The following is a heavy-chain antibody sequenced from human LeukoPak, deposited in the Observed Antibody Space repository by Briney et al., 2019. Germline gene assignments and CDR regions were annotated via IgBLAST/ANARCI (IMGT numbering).Heavy chain of an antibody. J-gene: IGHJ4*02. CDR1: GVSISSYY. Sequence: SETLSLTCTVSGVSISSYYWSWIRQPAGKGLEWIGRIYTGGSTNYNPSLKSRVTISVDTSKNQFSLKLSSVTAADTAVYYCARGVFDFWSGLYYFDYWGQGTLVTVSS. V-gene: IGHV4-4*07. CDR3: ARGVFDFWSGLYYFDY. D-gene: IGHD3-3*01. CDR2: IYTGGST.